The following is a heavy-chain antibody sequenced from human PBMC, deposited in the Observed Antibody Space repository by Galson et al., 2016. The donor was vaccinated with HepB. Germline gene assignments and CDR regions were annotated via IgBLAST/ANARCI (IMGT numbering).Heavy chain of an antibody. CDR2: IPYDGSNK. V-gene: IGHV3-30-3*01. J-gene: IGHJ4*02. Sequence: SLRLSCAASGFTFSSYSMHWVRQAPGKGLEWVAVIPYDGSNKYYADSVKGRFTISRDNSKNTLYLQMNTLRVEDTAVYFCVRSYGDYDLAYFDYWGQGTLVTVSS. D-gene: IGHD5-12*01. CDR1: GFTFSSYS. CDR3: VRSYGDYDLAYFDY.